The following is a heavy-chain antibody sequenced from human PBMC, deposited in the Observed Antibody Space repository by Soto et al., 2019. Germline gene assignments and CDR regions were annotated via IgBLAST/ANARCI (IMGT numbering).Heavy chain of an antibody. Sequence: PGGSLRLSCAASGFTVSSNSMSWVRQAPGKGLEWVSLIYSGGSTYYADFVKGRFTISRDNSKNTLYLQMNSLRAEDTAVYYCTRDQPGSSSWSHYGMDVWGQGTTVTVSS. CDR1: GFTVSSNS. CDR3: TRDQPGSSSWSHYGMDV. V-gene: IGHV3-53*01. J-gene: IGHJ6*02. D-gene: IGHD6-13*01. CDR2: IYSGGST.